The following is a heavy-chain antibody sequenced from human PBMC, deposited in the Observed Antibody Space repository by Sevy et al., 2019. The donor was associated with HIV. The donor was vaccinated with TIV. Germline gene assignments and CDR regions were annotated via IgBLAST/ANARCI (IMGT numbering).Heavy chain of an antibody. D-gene: IGHD1-1*01. CDR3: ARDLESYNYGAYGPSFMPDY. CDR2: IWFDGSNT. J-gene: IGHJ4*02. V-gene: IGHV3-33*01. CDR1: GFTFSSYG. Sequence: GGSLRLSCAASGFTFSSYGMHWVRQAPGKGLEWVAVIWFDGSNTFYADSVKGRFTISRDIAENTLHLQMNSLRAEDTAVYSCARDLESYNYGAYGPSFMPDYWGQGTVVTVSS.